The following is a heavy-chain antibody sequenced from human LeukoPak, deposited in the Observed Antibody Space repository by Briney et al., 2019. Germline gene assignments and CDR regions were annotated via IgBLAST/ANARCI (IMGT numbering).Heavy chain of an antibody. D-gene: IGHD2-15*01. CDR1: GLTFSSYS. CDR3: ARDYCSGGSCYQILT. CDR2: ITTSGTI. J-gene: IGHJ5*02. Sequence: GGSLRLSCAASGLTFSSYSMKWVRQAPGKGLEGVSYITTSGTIYYADSVKGRFTISRDNAKNSLYLQMNSLRAEDTAVYYCARDYCSGGSCYQILTWGQGTLVTVSS. V-gene: IGHV3-48*04.